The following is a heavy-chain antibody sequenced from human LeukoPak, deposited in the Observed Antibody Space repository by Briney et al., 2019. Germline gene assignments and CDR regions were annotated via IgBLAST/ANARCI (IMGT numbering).Heavy chain of an antibody. CDR2: IDKKDNLYAT. D-gene: IGHD2-15*01. CDR1: GFTFSGSA. CDR3: TRDRGTYIRFDP. Sequence: GGSLRLSCAASGFTFSGSAVHWVRQASGKGLEWVGHIDKKDNLYATAYAESVKGSFTHSRDDSNDTAFMHMASLKTEDPALYYCTRDRGTYIRFDPWAQGTLLSVSS. J-gene: IGHJ5*02. V-gene: IGHV3-73*01.